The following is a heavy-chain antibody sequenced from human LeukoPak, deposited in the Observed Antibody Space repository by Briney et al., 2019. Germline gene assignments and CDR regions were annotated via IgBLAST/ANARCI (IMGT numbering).Heavy chain of an antibody. J-gene: IGHJ4*02. Sequence: SETLSLTCTVSGGSMSSHFWSWIRQPPGKGLEWIGYIYDSGNTKYNPSLKSRVTISVDTSKNQFSLKLSSVTAADTAVYYCARDRYYGSGSYYNWGQGTLVTVSS. D-gene: IGHD3-10*01. CDR3: ARDRYYGSGSYYN. V-gene: IGHV4-59*11. CDR1: GGSMSSHF. CDR2: IYDSGNT.